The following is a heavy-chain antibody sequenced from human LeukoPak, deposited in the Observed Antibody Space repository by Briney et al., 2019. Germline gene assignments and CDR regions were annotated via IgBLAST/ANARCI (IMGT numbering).Heavy chain of an antibody. J-gene: IGHJ4*02. Sequence: SETLSLTCTVSGGSISSYYWSWIRQPAGKGLEWIGRIYTSGSTNYNPSLESRVTMSVDTSKNQFSLKLSSVTAADTAVYYCARGRYYDSSGYYGNYFDYWGQGTLVTVSS. CDR3: ARGRYYDSSGYYGNYFDY. V-gene: IGHV4-4*07. CDR2: IYTSGST. D-gene: IGHD3-22*01. CDR1: GGSISSYY.